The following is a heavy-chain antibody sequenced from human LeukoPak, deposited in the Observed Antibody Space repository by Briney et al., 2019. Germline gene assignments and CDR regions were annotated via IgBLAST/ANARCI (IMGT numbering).Heavy chain of an antibody. V-gene: IGHV3-53*01. J-gene: IGHJ6*03. CDR2: IYTGGST. Sequence: GGSLRLSCAASGFTVSSNYMSWVRQAPGKGLEWVSVIYTGGSTYYADSVKGRFTISRDNSKNTLYLQINSLRAEDTALYYCASAKNYYYYMDVWGKGTTVTVSS. CDR1: GFTVSSNY. CDR3: ASAKNYYYYMDV.